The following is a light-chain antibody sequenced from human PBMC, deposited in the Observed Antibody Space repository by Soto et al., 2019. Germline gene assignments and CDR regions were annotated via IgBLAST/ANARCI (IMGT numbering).Light chain of an antibody. CDR2: DVT. CDR3: YSYAGSSTWG. V-gene: IGLV2-11*01. CDR1: SSDVGAYNS. J-gene: IGLJ3*02. Sequence: QSALTQPRSVSGSPGQSVTISCSGTSSDVGAYNSVSWYQHHPGDAPRVMIYDVTERPSGVPHRFSGSKSGNTAYLTISGLQAEDEADYYCYSYAGSSTWGFGGGTKLTVL.